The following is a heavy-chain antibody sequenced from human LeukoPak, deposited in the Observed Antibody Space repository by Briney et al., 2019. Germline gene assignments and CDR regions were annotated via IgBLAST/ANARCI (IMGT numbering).Heavy chain of an antibody. CDR3: ARGPTDGSCYFDY. J-gene: IGHJ4*02. V-gene: IGHV1-46*01. CDR1: GYTFTKSY. D-gene: IGHD3-10*01. Sequence: VASVKVSCKASGYTFTKSYMHWVRQAPGQGLEWVGRTDPSTGNVHYAKKFEGRLTVTRDTSTSTVYMDLSSLRFEDTAAYYCARGPTDGSCYFDYWGQGTLVTVSS. CDR2: TDPSTGNV.